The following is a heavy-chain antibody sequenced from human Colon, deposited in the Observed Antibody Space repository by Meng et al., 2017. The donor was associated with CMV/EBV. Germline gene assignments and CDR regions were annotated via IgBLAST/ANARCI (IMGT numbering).Heavy chain of an antibody. CDR1: GFTFSSYW. D-gene: IGHD3-3*01. Sequence: SGAASGFTFSSYWMSWVRQAPGKGLEWVANIKQDGSEKYYVDSVKGRFTISRDNAKNSLYLQMNSLRAEDTAVYYCARLLIYDFWSGFDYWGQGTLVTVSS. J-gene: IGHJ4*02. V-gene: IGHV3-7*01. CDR3: ARLLIYDFWSGFDY. CDR2: IKQDGSEK.